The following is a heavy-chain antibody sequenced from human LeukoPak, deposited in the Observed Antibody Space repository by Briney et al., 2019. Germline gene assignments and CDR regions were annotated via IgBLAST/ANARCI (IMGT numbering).Heavy chain of an antibody. J-gene: IGHJ3*02. CDR3: YIVVVPAAIDAFGI. CDR1: GFTFSSYA. Sequence: PGGFLRLSCAASGFTFSSYAMSWLRQAPGKGLEWVAAISGIGGSTYYADSVKGRFTISRDNSKNTLYLQMNSLRPEATAVYYCYIVVVPAAIDAFGIWGQGTMVTVSS. D-gene: IGHD2-2*01. V-gene: IGHV3-23*01. CDR2: ISGIGGST.